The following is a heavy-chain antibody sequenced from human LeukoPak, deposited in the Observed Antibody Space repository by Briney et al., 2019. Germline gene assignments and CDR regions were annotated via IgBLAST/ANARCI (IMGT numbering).Heavy chain of an antibody. J-gene: IGHJ4*02. CDR3: APLIGAYFDY. CDR2: INTDNGNT. CDR1: GYTLTNHP. V-gene: IGHV1-3*04. Sequence: GASVTASCKTSGYTLTNHPMHWMRQAPAQRLEWMGWINTDNGNTKYSQKFPGRVAFTRDTSASTAYMELNSLTSEDTSVYYCAPLIGAYFDYWGQGTQVTVSS. D-gene: IGHD3-22*01.